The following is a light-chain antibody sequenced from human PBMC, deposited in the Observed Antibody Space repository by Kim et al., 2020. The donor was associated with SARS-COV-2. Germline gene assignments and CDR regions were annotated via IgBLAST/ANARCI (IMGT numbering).Light chain of an antibody. CDR3: SSYTSSSTLPV. V-gene: IGLV2-14*03. CDR2: DVS. CDR1: SSDVGGYNY. J-gene: IGLJ3*02. Sequence: QSITISCTGTSSDVGGYNYVSWYQQHPGKAPKLMIYDVSNRPSGVSNRFSGSKSGNTASLTISGLQAEDEADYYCSSYTSSSTLPVFGGGTQLTVL.